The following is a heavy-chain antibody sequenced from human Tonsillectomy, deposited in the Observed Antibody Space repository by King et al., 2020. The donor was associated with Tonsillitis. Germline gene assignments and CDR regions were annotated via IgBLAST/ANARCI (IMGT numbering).Heavy chain of an antibody. CDR1: GFTFRGHA. Sequence: VQLVESGGGVVQPGRSLRLSCAASGFTFRGHAMHCVRPALGKGLEWVAVISHDGDNKFYGDSGKGRFTISRDTSKNPVYLQMNGLRLEDTAVYYCARDSIAPECYKTSCYDYWGQGTLVTVSS. CDR3: ARDSIAPECYKTSCYDY. D-gene: IGHD2-2*01. CDR2: ISHDGDNK. V-gene: IGHV3-30*01. J-gene: IGHJ4*02.